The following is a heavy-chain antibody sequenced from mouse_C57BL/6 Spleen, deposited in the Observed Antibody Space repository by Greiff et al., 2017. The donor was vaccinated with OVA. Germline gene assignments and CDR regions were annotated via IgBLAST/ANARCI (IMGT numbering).Heavy chain of an antibody. Sequence: EVKLVESGGGLVKPGGSLKLSCAASGFTFSSYAMSWVRQTPEKRLEWVATISDGGSYPYYPDNVKGRFTIYRDEAKNKLYLQMSQLKSEDTAMYYGAREGVVATEGYYFDDWGQGTTLTVSS. J-gene: IGHJ2*01. CDR1: GFTFSSYA. D-gene: IGHD1-1*01. V-gene: IGHV5-4*01. CDR2: ISDGGSYP. CDR3: AREGVVATEGYYFDD.